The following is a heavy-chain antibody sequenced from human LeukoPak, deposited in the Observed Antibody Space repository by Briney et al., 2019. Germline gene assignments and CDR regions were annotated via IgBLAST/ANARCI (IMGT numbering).Heavy chain of an antibody. J-gene: IGHJ4*02. CDR1: GFTFSSYG. D-gene: IGHD2-21*01. CDR2: ISYDGSNK. V-gene: IGHV3-30*18. CDR3: AKDEGGEDY. Sequence: QPGGSLRLSCAASGFTFSSYGMHRVRQAPGKGLEWVAVISYDGSNKYYADSVKGRFTISRDNSKNTLYLQMNSLRAEDTAVYYCAKDEGGEDYWGQGTLVTVSS.